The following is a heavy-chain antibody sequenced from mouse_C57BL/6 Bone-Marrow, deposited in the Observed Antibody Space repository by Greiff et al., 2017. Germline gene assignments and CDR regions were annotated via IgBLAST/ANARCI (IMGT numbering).Heavy chain of an antibody. Sequence: EVQLQQSGPVLVKPGASVKMSCKASGYTFTNYYMTWVKQSPGKSLEWIGVINPSSGGTSYNQKFKGKATLTVDKSSSTAYLELNRLTSEDSAVEYYAGGATVVGTEEDVDYWGQGTTLTVSA. D-gene: IGHD1-1*01. CDR1: GYTFTNYY. CDR3: AGGATVVGTEEDVDY. V-gene: IGHV1-19*01. CDR2: INPSSGGT. J-gene: IGHJ2*01.